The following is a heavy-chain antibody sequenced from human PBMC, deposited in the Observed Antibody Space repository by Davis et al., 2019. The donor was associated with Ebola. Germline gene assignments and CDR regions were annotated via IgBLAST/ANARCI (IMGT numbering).Heavy chain of an antibody. Sequence: PGGSLRLSCAASGFTFSSYAMSWVRQAPGKGLEWVSAISGSGGSTYFADSVKGRFTISRDNAKNSLYLQMNTLRAEDTAVYYCARTSGTTGIFLGWGQGTLVTVSS. D-gene: IGHD1-1*01. V-gene: IGHV3-23*01. CDR2: ISGSGGST. J-gene: IGHJ4*02. CDR3: ARTSGTTGIFLG. CDR1: GFTFSSYA.